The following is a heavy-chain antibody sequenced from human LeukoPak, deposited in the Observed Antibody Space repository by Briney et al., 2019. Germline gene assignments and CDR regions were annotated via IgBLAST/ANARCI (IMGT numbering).Heavy chain of an antibody. Sequence: PGGSLRLSCAASGFTFSDYYMSWIRQAPGKELEWVSYISSSGSTIYYADSVKGRFTISRDNAKNSLYLQMNSLRAEDTAVYYCARVGILWFGELFGAFDIWGQGTMVTVSS. D-gene: IGHD3-10*01. CDR3: ARVGILWFGELFGAFDI. CDR2: ISSSGSTI. J-gene: IGHJ3*02. V-gene: IGHV3-11*01. CDR1: GFTFSDYY.